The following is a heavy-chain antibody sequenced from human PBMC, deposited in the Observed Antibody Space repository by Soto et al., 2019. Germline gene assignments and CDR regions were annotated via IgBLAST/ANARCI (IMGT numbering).Heavy chain of an antibody. CDR3: AKLRPETSRGLWYSSNWGSPDY. D-gene: IGHD6-13*01. CDR1: GYTFSSYA. Sequence: EVQLLESGGGLVRPGGSLRLSCAASGYTFSSYAMSWVRQAPGKGLEWVSGISGSGGSEYYADSVKGRFTISRDNSKNTLHLQMNSLRAEDTAVYYCAKLRPETSRGLWYSSNWGSPDYWGQGTLVTVSS. J-gene: IGHJ4*02. CDR2: ISGSGGSE. V-gene: IGHV3-23*01.